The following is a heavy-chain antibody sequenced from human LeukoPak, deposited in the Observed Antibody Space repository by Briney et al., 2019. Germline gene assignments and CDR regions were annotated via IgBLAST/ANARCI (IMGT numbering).Heavy chain of an antibody. CDR1: GGNFRDYA. Sequence: SVRVSCKASGGNFRDYALSWVRLAPGQGLEWMGGIIPIFDSPTYGQKFQDRVTMTIDESTATAYLELNSLRSDDTAIHYCARQVVAAGFDDWGQGTLVTVSS. V-gene: IGHV1-69*05. CDR2: IIPIFDSP. CDR3: ARQVVAAGFDD. D-gene: IGHD6-25*01. J-gene: IGHJ4*02.